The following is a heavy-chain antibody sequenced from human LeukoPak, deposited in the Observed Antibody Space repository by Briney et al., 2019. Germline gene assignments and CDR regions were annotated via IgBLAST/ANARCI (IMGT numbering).Heavy chain of an antibody. Sequence: PSETLSLTCTVSGGSISSGSYYWSWIRQPAGKGLEWIGRIYTSGSTNYNPSLKSRVTTSVDTSKNQFSLKLSSVTAADTAVYYCAKLERQWFDPWGQGTLVTVSS. J-gene: IGHJ5*02. V-gene: IGHV4-61*02. CDR2: IYTSGST. CDR3: AKLERQWFDP. CDR1: GGSISSGSYY. D-gene: IGHD1-1*01.